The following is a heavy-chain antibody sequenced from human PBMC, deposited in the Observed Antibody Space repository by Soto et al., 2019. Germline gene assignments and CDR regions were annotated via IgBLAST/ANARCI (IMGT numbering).Heavy chain of an antibody. CDR3: AADMYYYDSSGYSGYFYD. CDR2: IVVGSGNT. D-gene: IGHD3-22*01. CDR1: GFTFTSSA. V-gene: IGHV1-58*02. J-gene: IGHJ4*02. Sequence: SVKVSCKASGFTFTSSAMQWVRQARGQRLEWIGWIVVGSGNTNYAQKFQERVTITRDMSTSTAYMELSSLRSEDTAVYYCAADMYYYDSSGYSGYFYDWGQGTRVTVST.